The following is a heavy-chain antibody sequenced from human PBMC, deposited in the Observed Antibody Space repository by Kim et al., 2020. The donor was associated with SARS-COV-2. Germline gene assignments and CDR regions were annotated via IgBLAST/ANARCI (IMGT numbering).Heavy chain of an antibody. D-gene: IGHD3-9*01. Sequence: SKTLSLTCAVSGGSISSSNWWSWVRQPPGKGLGWIGEIYHSGSTNYNPSLKSRVTISVDKSKNQFSLKLSSVTAADTAVYYCARRSILRYFDWSYDGYNWFDPWGQGTLVTVSS. J-gene: IGHJ5*02. CDR3: ARRSILRYFDWSYDGYNWFDP. V-gene: IGHV4-4*02. CDR2: IYHSGST. CDR1: GGSISSSNW.